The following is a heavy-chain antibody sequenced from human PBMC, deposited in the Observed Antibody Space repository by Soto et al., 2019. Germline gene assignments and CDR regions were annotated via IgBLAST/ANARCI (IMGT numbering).Heavy chain of an antibody. V-gene: IGHV4-39*02. J-gene: IGHJ1*01. CDR3: AREGPPIRAHNPPEYFQH. Sequence: QLQLQASGPGLVKPSETLSLTCTVSGDSISTRSNYWAWIRQPPGKGLEWIGSIYYTGGTYYNPSLKSRVTLFLDTSKNQFSLNLNSVTAADTAVYYCAREGPPIRAHNPPEYFQHWGQGTPVTVSS. CDR1: GDSISTRSNY. CDR2: IYYTGGT.